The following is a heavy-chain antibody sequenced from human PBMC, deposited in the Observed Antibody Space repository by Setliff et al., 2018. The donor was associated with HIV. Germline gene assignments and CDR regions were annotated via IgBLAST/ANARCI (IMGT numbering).Heavy chain of an antibody. J-gene: IGHJ4*02. V-gene: IGHV1-8*01. CDR3: ARPSHVYGDNGPLGY. CDR1: GYSFTAYQ. CDR2: MNPSTGEV. D-gene: IGHD2-21*01. Sequence: ASVKVSCKTFGYSFTAYQIHCVRQATGQALEWMAWMNPSTGEVGYAQKFQGRLAMTRDSSANIAYMELRGLRSEDTAIYYCARPSHVYGDNGPLGYWGQGTLVTVSS.